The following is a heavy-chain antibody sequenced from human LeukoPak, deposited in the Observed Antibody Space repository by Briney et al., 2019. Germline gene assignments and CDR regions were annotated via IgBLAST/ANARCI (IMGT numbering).Heavy chain of an antibody. CDR2: ISSSSSTI. V-gene: IGHV3-48*04. Sequence: GGSLRLSCAASGFTFSSYSMNWVRQAPGKGLEWVSYISSSSSTIYYADSVKGRFTISRDNAKNSLYLQMNSLRAEDTAVYYCARAHNPGDYWGQGTLVTVSS. CDR1: GFTFSSYS. J-gene: IGHJ4*02. D-gene: IGHD1-1*01. CDR3: ARAHNPGDY.